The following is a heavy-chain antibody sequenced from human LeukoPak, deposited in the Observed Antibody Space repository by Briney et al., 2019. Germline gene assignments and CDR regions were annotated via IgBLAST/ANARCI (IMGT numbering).Heavy chain of an antibody. CDR2: IYYSGST. V-gene: IGHV4-39*01. Sequence: PSETLPLTCTVSGGSISSSSYYWGWIRQPPGKGLEWIGSIYYSGSTYYNPSLKSRVTISVDTSKNQFSLKLSSVAAADTAVYYCAGITIFGVVLYWGQGTLVTVSS. CDR1: GGSISSSSYY. D-gene: IGHD3-3*01. J-gene: IGHJ4*02. CDR3: AGITIFGVVLY.